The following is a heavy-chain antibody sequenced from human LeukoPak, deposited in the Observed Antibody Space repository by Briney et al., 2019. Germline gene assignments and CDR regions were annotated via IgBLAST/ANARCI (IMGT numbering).Heavy chain of an antibody. Sequence: SETLSLTCAVYGGSFSGYYWSWIRQPPGKGLEWIGEINHSGSTNYNPSLKSRVTISVDTSKNQFSLKLSSVTAADTAVYYCARVSGSGYLYWFDPWGQGTLVTVSS. CDR2: INHSGST. V-gene: IGHV4-34*01. CDR1: GGSFSGYY. CDR3: ARVSGSGYLYWFDP. D-gene: IGHD3-3*01. J-gene: IGHJ5*02.